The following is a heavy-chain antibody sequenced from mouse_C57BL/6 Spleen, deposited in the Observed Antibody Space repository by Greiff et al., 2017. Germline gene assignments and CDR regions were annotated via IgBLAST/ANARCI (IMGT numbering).Heavy chain of an antibody. Sequence: EVQLQQSGAELVKPGASVKLSCTASGFNIKDYYMHWVKQRTEKGLEWIGRIDPEDGETKYAPKFQGKATITADKSANTAYLQLSSLTSEDTAVYYCAHYGSYSIDYWGQGTSVTVSS. D-gene: IGHD1-1*01. J-gene: IGHJ4*01. CDR1: GFNIKDYY. V-gene: IGHV14-2*01. CDR3: AHYGSYSIDY. CDR2: IDPEDGET.